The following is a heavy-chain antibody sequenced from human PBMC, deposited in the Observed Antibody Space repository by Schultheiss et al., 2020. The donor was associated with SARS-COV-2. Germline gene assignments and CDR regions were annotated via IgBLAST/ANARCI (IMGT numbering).Heavy chain of an antibody. CDR2: INHSGST. V-gene: IGHV4-34*01. CDR3: ARDQWERAFDI. J-gene: IGHJ3*02. CDR1: GGSFSGFY. Sequence: SETLSLTCAVYGGSFSGFYWNWIRQPPGKGLEWIGEINHSGSTNYNPSLKSRVTMSVDTSKNQFSLKLSSVTAADTAVYYCARDQWERAFDIWGLGTLVTVSS. D-gene: IGHD1-26*01.